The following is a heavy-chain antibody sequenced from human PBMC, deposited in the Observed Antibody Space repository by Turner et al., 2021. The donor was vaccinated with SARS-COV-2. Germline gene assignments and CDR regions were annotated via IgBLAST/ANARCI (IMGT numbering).Heavy chain of an antibody. D-gene: IGHD2-21*01. CDR2: IHYSGST. CDR1: GGFISGDY. J-gene: IGHJ5*02. Sequence: QVQLQESGPGLVKPSETLSLICSVSGGFISGDYWSWIRPPPGKGLEGIGNIHYSGSTNYNPSLKSRVTVSVDTSKNQFSLKLSSVTAADTAVYYCARAHYPGSLFRFDPWGQGTLVTVSS. V-gene: IGHV4-59*01. CDR3: ARAHYPGSLFRFDP.